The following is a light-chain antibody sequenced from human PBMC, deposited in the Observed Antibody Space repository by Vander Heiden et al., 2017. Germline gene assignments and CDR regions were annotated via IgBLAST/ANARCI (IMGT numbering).Light chain of an antibody. CDR3: AAWDDSLKGPV. CDR1: SASIGSNT. V-gene: IGLV1-44*01. CDR2: ATD. Sequence: SLLTPPPSASVTPGQRVTISCSGSSASIGSNTLNWFQHHPGAAPQLLIYATDQRPSGVPDRFSASKSGASASLAISGLQPEDEADDYCAAWDDSLKGPVFGTGTKVTVL. J-gene: IGLJ1*01.